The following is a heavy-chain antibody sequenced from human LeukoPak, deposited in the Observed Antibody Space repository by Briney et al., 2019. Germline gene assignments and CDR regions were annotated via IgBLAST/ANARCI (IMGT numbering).Heavy chain of an antibody. D-gene: IGHD2-8*01. J-gene: IGHJ6*03. V-gene: IGHV3-7*01. CDR2: IKQDGSQI. CDR1: GFIFSNYW. CDR3: AKDRCSNGVGCYYYYMDV. Sequence: GGSLRLSCAASGFIFSNYWMSWVRQAPGEGLEWVANIKQDGSQIYYVDSLKGRFTISRDNAKNSVYLQMNSLRAEDTAVYYCAKDRCSNGVGCYYYYMDVWGKGTTVTISS.